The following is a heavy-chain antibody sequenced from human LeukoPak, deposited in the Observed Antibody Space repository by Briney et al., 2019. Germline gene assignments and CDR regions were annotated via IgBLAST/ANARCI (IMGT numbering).Heavy chain of an antibody. J-gene: IGHJ6*02. CDR1: GYTFTSYA. Sequence: ASVKVSCKASGYTFTSYAMNWVRQAPGQGLEWMGWINTNTGNPTYAQGFTGRFVFSLDTSVSTAYLQISSLKAEDTAVYYCARAAILTIGVRLGKDYGMDVWGQGTTVTVSS. CDR3: ARAAILTIGVRLGKDYGMDV. D-gene: IGHD3-9*01. CDR2: INTNTGNP. V-gene: IGHV7-4-1*02.